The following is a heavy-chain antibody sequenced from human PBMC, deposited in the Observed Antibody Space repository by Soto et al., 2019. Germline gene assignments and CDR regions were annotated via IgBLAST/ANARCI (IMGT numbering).Heavy chain of an antibody. V-gene: IGHV3-23*01. J-gene: IGHJ4*02. CDR1: QFTSTTYA. CDR2: LTSRGGAT. D-gene: IGHD3-10*01. Sequence: LRLSCVASQFTSTTYAMNWVRQAPGKGLEWVSTLTSRGGATYYAESVMGRFTISRDISKNTLFLHMNSLRAEDTAIYYCATASITMIRGITVFDNWGQGTLVTVSS. CDR3: ATASITMIRGITVFDN.